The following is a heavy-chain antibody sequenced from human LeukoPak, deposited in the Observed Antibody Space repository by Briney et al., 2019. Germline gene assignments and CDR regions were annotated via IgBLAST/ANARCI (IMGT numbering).Heavy chain of an antibody. Sequence: ASVKVSCKASGGTTSAIGWVRQAPGQGPEWMGGILPSVGTAHSSQKFQGRVTITADKSTSTAYMELSSLTSEDTAVYYCARGRLQLLLGADFFYYMDVWGKGTTVIISS. V-gene: IGHV1-69*06. CDR3: ARGRLQLLLGADFFYYMDV. D-gene: IGHD5-18*01. J-gene: IGHJ6*03. CDR1: GGTTSA. CDR2: ILPSVGTA.